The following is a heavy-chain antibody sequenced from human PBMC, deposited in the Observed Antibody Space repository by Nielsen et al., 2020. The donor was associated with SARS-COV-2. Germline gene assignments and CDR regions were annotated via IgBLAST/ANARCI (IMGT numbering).Heavy chain of an antibody. Sequence: GESLKISCAASGFTFANYGIHWVRQVAGRGLEWVAIVSRDGSDTFYVDSVKGRFTISRDDSKNLVSLQMESLRVEDTALYYCTRDPPDSGWALDYWGQGIPVTVSS. J-gene: IGHJ4*02. CDR1: GFTFANYG. CDR3: TRDPPDSGWALDY. V-gene: IGHV3-33*08. CDR2: VSRDGSDT. D-gene: IGHD6-19*01.